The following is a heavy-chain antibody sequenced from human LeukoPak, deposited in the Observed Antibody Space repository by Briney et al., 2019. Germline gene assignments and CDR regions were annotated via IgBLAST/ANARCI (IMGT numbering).Heavy chain of an antibody. J-gene: IGHJ5*02. Sequence: SVKVSCKAPGGTFSSYAISWVRQAPGQGLEWMGRIIPILGIANYAQKFQGRVTITADKSTSTAYMELSSLRSEDTAVYYCAREVAAAGARPWFDPWGQGTLVTVSS. D-gene: IGHD6-13*01. CDR3: AREVAAAGARPWFDP. V-gene: IGHV1-69*04. CDR1: GGTFSSYA. CDR2: IIPILGIA.